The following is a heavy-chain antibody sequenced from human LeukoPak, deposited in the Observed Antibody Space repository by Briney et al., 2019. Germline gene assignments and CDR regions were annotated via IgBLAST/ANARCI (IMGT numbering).Heavy chain of an antibody. CDR3: ARSGGISYYFDY. CDR2: IYYTGST. CDR1: VGSISSYY. Sequence: SETLSLTCTVSVGSISSYYWSWIRQPPGKGLEWIGYIYYTGSTNYNPSLKSRVTISLDTSKNQSSLKLSSVTAADTAVYYCARSGGISYYFDYWGQGTLVTVSS. J-gene: IGHJ4*02. V-gene: IGHV4-59*01. D-gene: IGHD2-15*01.